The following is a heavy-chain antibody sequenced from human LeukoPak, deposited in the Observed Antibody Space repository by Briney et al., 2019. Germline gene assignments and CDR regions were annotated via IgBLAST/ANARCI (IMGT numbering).Heavy chain of an antibody. Sequence: GASVKVSCKASGYTFTGYYMHWVRQAPGQGLEWMGWIDPNSGGTNYAQKSQGRVTMTRDTSISTAYMELSRLRSDDTAVYYCARAFYYDSSGYYYFDYWGQGTLVTVSS. CDR1: GYTFTGYY. D-gene: IGHD3-22*01. J-gene: IGHJ4*02. CDR2: IDPNSGGT. CDR3: ARAFYYDSSGYYYFDY. V-gene: IGHV1-2*02.